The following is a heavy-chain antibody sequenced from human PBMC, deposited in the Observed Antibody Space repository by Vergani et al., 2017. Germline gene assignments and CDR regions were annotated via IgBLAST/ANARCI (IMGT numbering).Heavy chain of an antibody. CDR3: ARASDFSSGYYVGWFDR. CDR1: GVTFSSYT. Sequence: QVQLVQSGAEVKKPGSSVKVSCKASGVTFSSYTISWVRQAPGQGLEWVGRIIPILGIANYAEKVQGRVTITADKSTSTAYMELSRLRSEATAVYYCARASDFSSGYYVGWFDRGSQGSLVTVSS. CDR2: IIPILGIA. D-gene: IGHD3-3*01. V-gene: IGHV1-69*02. J-gene: IGHJ5*02.